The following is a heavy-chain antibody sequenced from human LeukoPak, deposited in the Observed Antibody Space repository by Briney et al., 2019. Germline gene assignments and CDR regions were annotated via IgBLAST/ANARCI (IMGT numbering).Heavy chain of an antibody. D-gene: IGHD4-17*01. Sequence: GGSLRLSCVASGFTFSTYSMNWVRQAPGKGLEWVSYISSSSSTIYYADSVKGRFTISRDNAKNSLYLQMNSLRDEDTAVYYCALVTTVTYHYWGQGTLVTVSS. CDR1: GFTFSTYS. CDR2: ISSSSSTI. V-gene: IGHV3-48*02. J-gene: IGHJ4*02. CDR3: ALVTTVTYHY.